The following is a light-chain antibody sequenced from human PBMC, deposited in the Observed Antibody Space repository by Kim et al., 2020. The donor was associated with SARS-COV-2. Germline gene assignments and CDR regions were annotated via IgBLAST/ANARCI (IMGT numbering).Light chain of an antibody. J-gene: IGKJ3*01. CDR2: KAS. CDR3: QQYNTYPFT. Sequence: ASVGDRVTITCRASQSISSWLAWYQQKPGKAPKLLIYKASTLESGVPSRFTGSGSGTEFTLTISSLQPDDFATYYCQQYNTYPFTFGPGTKVDIK. CDR1: QSISSW. V-gene: IGKV1-5*03.